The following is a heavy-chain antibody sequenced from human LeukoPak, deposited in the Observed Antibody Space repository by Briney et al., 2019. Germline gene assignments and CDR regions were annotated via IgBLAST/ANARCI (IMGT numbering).Heavy chain of an antibody. CDR2: TSASGGT. V-gene: IGHV4-4*08. J-gene: IGHJ5*02. Sequence: SETLSLTCTVPGGSISTYYWSWIRQSPGKGLEWIADTSASGGTNDNPSLESRVTVSIDSSKNQFSLKLSSVTAADTAVFYCARSPHNSAWYEKWFDPWGQGTLVTVSS. D-gene: IGHD6-19*01. CDR3: ARSPHNSAWYEKWFDP. CDR1: GGSISTYY.